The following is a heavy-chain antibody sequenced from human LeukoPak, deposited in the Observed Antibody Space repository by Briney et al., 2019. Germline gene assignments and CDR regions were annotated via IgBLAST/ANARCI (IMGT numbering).Heavy chain of an antibody. J-gene: IGHJ4*02. CDR2: ISWNSGSL. V-gene: IGHV3-9*01. CDR3: AIDIGPLWFGEFTGLDY. Sequence: GGSLRLSCAASGFTFDDYAMHWVRQAPGKGLEWVSGISWNSGSLGYADSVKGRFTISRDNAKNFLYLQMNSLRAEDTALYYCAIDIGPLWFGEFTGLDYWGQGTLVTVSS. D-gene: IGHD3-10*01. CDR1: GFTFDDYA.